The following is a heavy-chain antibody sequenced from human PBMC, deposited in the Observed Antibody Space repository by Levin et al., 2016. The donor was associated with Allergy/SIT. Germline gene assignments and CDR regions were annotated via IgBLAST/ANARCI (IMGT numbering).Heavy chain of an antibody. CDR2: IYTSGST. J-gene: IGHJ5*02. Sequence: RQAPGKGLEWIGRIYTSGSTNYNPSLKSRVTISVDTSKNQFSLKLSSVTAADTAVYYCARDDDYGDYGLIDPWGQGTLVTVSS. D-gene: IGHD4-17*01. V-gene: IGHV4-61*02. CDR3: ARDDDYGDYGLIDP.